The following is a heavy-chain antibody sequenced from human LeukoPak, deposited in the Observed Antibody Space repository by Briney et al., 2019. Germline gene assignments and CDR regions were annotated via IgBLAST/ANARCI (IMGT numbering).Heavy chain of an antibody. V-gene: IGHV4-4*07. J-gene: IGHJ5*02. CDR2: IYTSGST. Sequence: SGTLSLTCTVSGGSISSYYWSWIRQPAGKGLEWIGRIYTSGSTNYNPSLKSRVTMSVDTSKNQFSLKLSSVTAADTAVYYCSRVSDISGTTNWLDPWGQGTLVTVSS. CDR1: GGSISSYY. D-gene: IGHD1-20*01. CDR3: SRVSDISGTTNWLDP.